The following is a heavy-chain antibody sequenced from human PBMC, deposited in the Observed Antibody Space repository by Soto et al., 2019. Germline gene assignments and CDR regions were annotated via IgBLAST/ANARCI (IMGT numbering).Heavy chain of an antibody. CDR3: ARSGIYCGGDCYSGWFDP. D-gene: IGHD2-21*01. CDR1: GGSFSGYY. Sequence: SETLSLTCAVYGGSFSGYYWSWIRQPPGKGLEWIGEINHSGSTNYNPSLKSRVTISVDTSKNQFSLKLSSVTAADTAVYYCARSGIYCGGDCYSGWFDPWGQGTLVTVSS. CDR2: INHSGST. V-gene: IGHV4-34*01. J-gene: IGHJ5*02.